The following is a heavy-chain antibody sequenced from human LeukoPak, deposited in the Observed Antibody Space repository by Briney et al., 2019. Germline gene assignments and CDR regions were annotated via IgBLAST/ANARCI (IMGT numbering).Heavy chain of an antibody. CDR1: GYTFTGYY. J-gene: IGHJ6*03. Sequence: ASVKVSCKASGYTFTGYYMHWVRQAPGQGLEWMGWINPNSGGTNYALKFQGRVTMTRDTSISTAYMELSRLRSDDTAVYYCAMSTVGYYYYYMDVWGKGTTVTVSS. D-gene: IGHD4-23*01. V-gene: IGHV1-2*02. CDR3: AMSTVGYYYYYMDV. CDR2: INPNSGGT.